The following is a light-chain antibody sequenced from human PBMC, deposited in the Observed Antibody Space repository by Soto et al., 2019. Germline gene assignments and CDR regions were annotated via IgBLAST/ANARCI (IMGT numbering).Light chain of an antibody. J-gene: IGLJ2*01. CDR1: SSDIGSYNL. CDR2: EGS. V-gene: IGLV2-23*01. CDR3: CSHAGSGTPYVV. Sequence: QSALTQPASVSGSHGQSITISCTGTSSDIGSYNLVSWYQLHPGKAPKLMIYEGSKRPSGVSNRFSGSKSGNTASLTISGLQAEDEADYYCCSHAGSGTPYVVFGGGTKLTVL.